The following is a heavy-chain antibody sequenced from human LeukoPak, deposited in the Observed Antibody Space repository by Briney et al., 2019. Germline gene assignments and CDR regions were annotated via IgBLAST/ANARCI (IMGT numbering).Heavy chain of an antibody. J-gene: IGHJ4*01. V-gene: IGHV4-30-2*01. CDR3: ARDQVDYTIPDHFGS. D-gene: IGHD2-2*02. CDR2: ISQSGNS. CDR1: GDSITSGSCN. Sequence: SQTLSLTCAVSGDSITSGSCNWSWIRQPPGKGLEWIGYISQSGNSYFTPSLNSRATISVDKSKNSFSLNLNFVTAADTAVYYCARDQVDYTIPDHFGSWGKGILVIVSS.